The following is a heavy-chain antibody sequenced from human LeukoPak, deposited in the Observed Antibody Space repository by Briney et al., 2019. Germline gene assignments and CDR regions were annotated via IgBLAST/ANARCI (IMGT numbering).Heavy chain of an antibody. CDR2: IYSGGST. CDR3: ARDLAVAGTRTFDY. J-gene: IGHJ4*02. D-gene: IGHD6-19*01. CDR1: GFTVSSNY. V-gene: IGHV3-66*01. Sequence: GGSLRLSCAASGFTVSSNYMSWVRQAPGKGLEWVSDIYSGGSTYYADSVKGRFTISRDNSKNTLHLQMNSLRPEDTAVYYCARDLAVAGTRTFDYWGQGTLVTVSS.